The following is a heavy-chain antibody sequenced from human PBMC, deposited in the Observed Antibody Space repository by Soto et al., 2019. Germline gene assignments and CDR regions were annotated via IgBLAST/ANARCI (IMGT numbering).Heavy chain of an antibody. D-gene: IGHD2-15*01. CDR1: GGTFSSYT. V-gene: IGHV1-69*02. J-gene: IGHJ3*02. CDR3: ARGVGGYCSGGSCHNDAFDI. CDR2: IIPILGIA. Sequence: SVKVSCKASGGTFSSYTISWVRQAPGQGLEWMGRIIPILGIANYAQKFQGRVTITADKSTSTAYMELSSLRSEDTAVYYCARGVGGYCSGGSCHNDAFDIWGQGTMVTVSS.